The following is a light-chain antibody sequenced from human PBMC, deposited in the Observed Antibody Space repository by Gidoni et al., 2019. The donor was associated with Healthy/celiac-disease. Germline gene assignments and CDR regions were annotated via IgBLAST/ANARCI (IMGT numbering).Light chain of an antibody. V-gene: IGKV1-9*01. CDR3: QQLNSYPPFT. J-gene: IGKJ3*01. CDR1: QGISSY. Sequence: DIQFTQSPSFLSASVGDRVTITCRARQGISSYLAWYQQKPGKAPKLLIYAASTWQSGVPSRFSGSGSGTEFTLTISSLQPEDFATYYCQQLNSYPPFTFXPXTKVDIK. CDR2: AAS.